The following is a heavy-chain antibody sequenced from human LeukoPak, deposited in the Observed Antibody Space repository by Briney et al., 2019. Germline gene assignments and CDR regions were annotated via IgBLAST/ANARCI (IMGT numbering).Heavy chain of an antibody. D-gene: IGHD4-23*01. CDR2: IRSDGSDK. CDR3: ASPEDGGNSYSFDY. J-gene: IGHJ4*02. Sequence: PGGSLRLSCAASGFTFSSYSMNWVRQAPGKGLEWVAFIRSDGSDKYYADSVKGRFTISRDNSKNTLFLQMNSLRPEDTAVYYCASPEDGGNSYSFDYWGQGTLVTVSS. CDR1: GFTFSSYS. V-gene: IGHV3-30*02.